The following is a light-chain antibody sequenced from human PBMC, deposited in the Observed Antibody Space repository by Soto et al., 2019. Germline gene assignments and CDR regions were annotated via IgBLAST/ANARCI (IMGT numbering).Light chain of an antibody. CDR3: SSYTSTSTLVV. Sequence: QSALTQPASVSGSPGQSITISCTGTSSDIGGYDYVSWYQQYPGKVPKLMIYDVTNRASGVPSRFSASKSGDTAYLTISGLQAEDEADYYCSSYTSTSTLVVFGGGTQLTVL. J-gene: IGLJ2*01. V-gene: IGLV2-14*01. CDR1: SSDIGGYDY. CDR2: DVT.